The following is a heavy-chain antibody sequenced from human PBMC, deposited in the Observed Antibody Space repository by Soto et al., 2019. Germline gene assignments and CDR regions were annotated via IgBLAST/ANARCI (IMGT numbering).Heavy chain of an antibody. V-gene: IGHV4-30-4*01. CDR1: GGSISSGGYY. Sequence: QVQLQESGPGLVKPSQTLSLTCTVSGGSISSGGYYWSWIRQPPGKGLEWIGYIYYSGSTYYNPSMKSRVTITVDTSKNQFSLKLSSVTAADTAVYYCARGDGYDLFLFQHWGQGTLVTVSS. D-gene: IGHD5-12*01. J-gene: IGHJ1*01. CDR3: ARGDGYDLFLFQH. CDR2: IYYSGST.